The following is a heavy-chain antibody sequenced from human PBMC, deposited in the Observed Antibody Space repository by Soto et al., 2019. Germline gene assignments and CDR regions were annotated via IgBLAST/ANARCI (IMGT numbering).Heavy chain of an antibody. CDR3: AKDSIPYSSSYDLDH. J-gene: IGHJ4*02. CDR1: GFSFSGYA. CDR2: MTATGVSI. D-gene: IGHD6-6*01. V-gene: IGHV3-23*01. Sequence: EVQLLESGGGLVQPGGSLRLSCVASGFSFSGYAMSWVRQAPGKGLVWVSSMTATGVSIYYADSERGRFTISRDNSKNTLYLQMSSLRAEDTATYYCAKDSIPYSSSYDLDHWGRGALVTVSS.